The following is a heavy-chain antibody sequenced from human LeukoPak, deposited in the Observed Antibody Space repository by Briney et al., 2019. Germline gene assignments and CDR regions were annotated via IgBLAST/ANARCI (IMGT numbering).Heavy chain of an antibody. CDR2: ISGSGGST. CDR3: ARSSGWSIHYGMDV. J-gene: IGHJ6*02. Sequence: PGGSLRLSCAASGFTFSSYAMSWVRQAPGKGLEWVSAISGSGGSTYYADSVKGRFTISRDNSKNTLYLQMNSLRAEDTAVYYCARSSGWSIHYGMDVWGQGTTVTVSS. CDR1: GFTFSSYA. D-gene: IGHD6-19*01. V-gene: IGHV3-23*01.